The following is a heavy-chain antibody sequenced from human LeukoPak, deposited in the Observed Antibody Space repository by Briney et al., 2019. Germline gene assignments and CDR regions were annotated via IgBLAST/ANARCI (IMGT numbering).Heavy chain of an antibody. CDR3: ARLEGNYGSGSYYNAPFDY. D-gene: IGHD3-10*01. CDR2: ISGSGGST. CDR1: GFTFSSYA. V-gene: IGHV3-23*01. Sequence: PGGSLRLSCAASGFTFSSYAMSWVRQAPGKGLECVSPISGSGGSTYYADSVKGRFTISRDNSKNTLYLRMNSLRAEDTAVYYCARLEGNYGSGSYYNAPFDYWGQGTLVTVSS. J-gene: IGHJ4*02.